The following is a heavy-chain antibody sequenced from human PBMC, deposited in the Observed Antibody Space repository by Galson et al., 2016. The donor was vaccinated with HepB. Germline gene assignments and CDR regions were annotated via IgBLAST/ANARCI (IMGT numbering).Heavy chain of an antibody. J-gene: IGHJ3*01. CDR3: AKEGWFGELLYGHFDF. Sequence: SLRLSCAASGFTFSSFAMSWVRRVPGKGLEWVSAISGRGDRIRYAESVKGRVIISRANSKNTRDVEMKNLRVEDTAVYYCAKEGWFGELLYGHFDFWGQGTMVTVSS. V-gene: IGHV3-23*01. D-gene: IGHD3-10*01. CDR2: ISGRGDRI. CDR1: GFTFSSFA.